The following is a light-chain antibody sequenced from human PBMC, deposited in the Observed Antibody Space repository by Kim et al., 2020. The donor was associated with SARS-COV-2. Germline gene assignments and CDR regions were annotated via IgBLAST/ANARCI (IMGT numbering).Light chain of an antibody. Sequence: QSALTQPASVSGSPGQSITMSCTGTSSDVGAYNYVSWYQQHPGRAPKLVIYDVTNRPSGVSNRFYASKSGNTASLTISGLQAEDDADYFCNSYTTSRTYVFGSGTKVTVL. CDR2: DVT. J-gene: IGLJ1*01. CDR3: NSYTTSRTYV. CDR1: SSDVGAYNY. V-gene: IGLV2-14*03.